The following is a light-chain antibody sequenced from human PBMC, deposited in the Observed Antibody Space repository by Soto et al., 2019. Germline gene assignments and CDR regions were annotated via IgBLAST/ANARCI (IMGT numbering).Light chain of an antibody. J-gene: IGKJ4*01. Sequence: EIVMTQSPATLSVSPGERATLSCRASQSVYSNLAWYQQKPGQAPRFLIYGASTRATGIPARFSGSGSGTEFTLTISSLQSEDFAVYYCQQYDNWPLTFGGGTKVDLK. CDR1: QSVYSN. CDR3: QQYDNWPLT. CDR2: GAS. V-gene: IGKV3-15*01.